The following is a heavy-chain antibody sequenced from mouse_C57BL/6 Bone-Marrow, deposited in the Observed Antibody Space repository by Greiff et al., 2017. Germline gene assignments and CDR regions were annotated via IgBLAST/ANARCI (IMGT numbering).Heavy chain of an antibody. Sequence: EVQLQQSGPELVKPGASVKISCKASGYTFTDYYMNWVKQSHGKSLEWIGDINPNNGGTSYNQKFKGKATLTVDKSSSTAYMELRSLTSEDSAVYYCASERLSITTVVANFDYWGQGTTLTVSS. D-gene: IGHD1-1*01. CDR3: ASERLSITTVVANFDY. V-gene: IGHV1-26*01. CDR1: GYTFTDYY. J-gene: IGHJ2*01. CDR2: INPNNGGT.